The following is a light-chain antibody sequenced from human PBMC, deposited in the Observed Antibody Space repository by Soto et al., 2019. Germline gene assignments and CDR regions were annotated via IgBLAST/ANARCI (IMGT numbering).Light chain of an antibody. Sequence: IVMTQSPATLSVSPGERATLSCRASQSVISNLALYQQKPGQAPRLLIYGASTRATGIPARFSGSGSGTEFTLTIRRLEPEDSAVYYCQQYGSTPWTFGQGTKVDI. CDR1: QSVISN. CDR3: QQYGSTPWT. V-gene: IGKV3-15*01. CDR2: GAS. J-gene: IGKJ1*01.